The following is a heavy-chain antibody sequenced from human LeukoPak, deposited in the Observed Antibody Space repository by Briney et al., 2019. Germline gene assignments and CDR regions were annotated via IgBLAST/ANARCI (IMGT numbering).Heavy chain of an antibody. D-gene: IGHD6-6*01. V-gene: IGHV1-2*02. CDR3: ARDSLGGIAARLVDY. CDR2: IDPNSGGT. Sequence: GASVKVSCKASGYTFTSYGISWVRQAPGQGLEWMGWIDPNSGGTNYAQKFQGRVTMTRDTSISTAYMELSRLRSDDTAVYYCARDSLGGIAARLVDYWGQGTLVTVSS. J-gene: IGHJ4*02. CDR1: GYTFTSYG.